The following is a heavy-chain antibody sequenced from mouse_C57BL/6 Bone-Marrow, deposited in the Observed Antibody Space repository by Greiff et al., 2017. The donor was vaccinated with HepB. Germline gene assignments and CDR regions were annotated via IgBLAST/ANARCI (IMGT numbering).Heavy chain of an antibody. V-gene: IGHV1-64*01. D-gene: IGHD2-4*01. CDR1: GYTFTSYW. CDR2: IHPNSGST. Sequence: QVQLQQPGAELVKPGASVKLSCKASGYTFTSYWMHWVKQRPGQGLEWIGMIHPNSGSTNYNEKFKSKATLTVDKSSSTAYMQLSSLTSEDSAVYYYSREEDYDYDWAWFAYWGQGTLVTVSA. J-gene: IGHJ3*01. CDR3: SREEDYDYDWAWFAY.